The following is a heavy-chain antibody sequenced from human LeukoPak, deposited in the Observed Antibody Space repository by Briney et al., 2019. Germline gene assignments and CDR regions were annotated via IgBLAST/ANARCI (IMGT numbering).Heavy chain of an antibody. CDR1: GGSISSYY. J-gene: IGHJ3*01. CDR2: IYYSGST. V-gene: IGHV4-59*12. Sequence: SETLSLTCTVSGGSISSYYWSWIRQPPGKGLEWIGYIYYSGSTNYNPSLKSRVTISVDTSKNQFSLKLSSVTAADTAVYYCTQGDSHYDFLLSVWGQGTMVTVSS. CDR3: TQGDSHYDFLLSV. D-gene: IGHD3-3*01.